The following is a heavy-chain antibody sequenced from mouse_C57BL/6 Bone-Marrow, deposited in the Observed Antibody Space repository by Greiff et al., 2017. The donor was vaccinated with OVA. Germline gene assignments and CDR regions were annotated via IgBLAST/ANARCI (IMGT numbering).Heavy chain of an antibody. D-gene: IGHD1-1*01. J-gene: IGHJ4*01. Sequence: VKLLESGPGLVQPSQSLSITCTVSGFSLPSYGVHWVRQSPGKGLEWLGVIWSGGSTDYNAAFISRLSISTDNSKSQVFFKMNSLQVDDTAIYYCARNCGYYYGTSYAMDYWGQGTSVTVSS. CDR3: ARNCGYYYGTSYAMDY. V-gene: IGHV2-2*01. CDR1: GFSLPSYG. CDR2: IWSGGST.